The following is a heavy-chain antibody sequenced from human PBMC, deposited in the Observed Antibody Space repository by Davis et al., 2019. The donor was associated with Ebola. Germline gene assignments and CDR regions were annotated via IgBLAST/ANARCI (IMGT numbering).Heavy chain of an antibody. CDR2: ISGSGGST. CDR3: ASGFGNYLNY. D-gene: IGHD3-10*01. V-gene: IGHV3-23*01. CDR1: GFTFSSYW. Sequence: GESLKISCAASGFTFSSYWMSWVRQAPGKGLEWVSAISGSGGSTYYADSVKGRFTISRDNSKNTLYLQMNSLRAEDTAVYFCASGFGNYLNYWGQGTLVTVSS. J-gene: IGHJ4*02.